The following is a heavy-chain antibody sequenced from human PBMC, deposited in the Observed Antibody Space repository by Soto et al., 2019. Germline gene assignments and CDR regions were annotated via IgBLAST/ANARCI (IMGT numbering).Heavy chain of an antibody. V-gene: IGHV4-39*07. CDR2: IYYSGST. CDR1: GGSISSSSYY. CDR3: ARANGDYLYFQH. Sequence: SETLSLTCTVSGGSISSSSYYWGWIRQPPGKGLEWIGYIYYSGSTNYNPSLKSRVTISVDTSKNQFSLKLSSVTAADTAVYYCARANGDYLYFQHWGQGTLVTVSS. D-gene: IGHD4-17*01. J-gene: IGHJ1*01.